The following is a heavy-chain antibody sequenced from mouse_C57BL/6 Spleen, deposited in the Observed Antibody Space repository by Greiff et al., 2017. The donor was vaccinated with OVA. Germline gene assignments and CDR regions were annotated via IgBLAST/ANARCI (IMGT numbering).Heavy chain of an antibody. Sequence: QVQLQQSGAELVRPGTSVKVSCKASGYAFTNYLIEWVKQRPGQGLEWIGVINPGSGGTNYNEKFKGKATLTADKSSSTAYMQLSSLTSEDSAVYFCARSDYSNLYAMDYWGQGTSVTVSS. D-gene: IGHD2-5*01. CDR3: ARSDYSNLYAMDY. CDR2: INPGSGGT. V-gene: IGHV1-54*01. CDR1: GYAFTNYL. J-gene: IGHJ4*01.